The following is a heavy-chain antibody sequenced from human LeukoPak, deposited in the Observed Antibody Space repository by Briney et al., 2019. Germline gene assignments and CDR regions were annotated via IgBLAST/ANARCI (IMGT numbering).Heavy chain of an antibody. CDR3: ARGSTWYDY. Sequence: GGSLRLSCAASGFTFSSYEMNWVRQAPGKGLEWVSIIYSDGSTNYADSVKGRFTISRDNSKNTLYLQMNSLRAEDTAVYYCARGSTWYDYWGQGTLVTVSS. V-gene: IGHV3-53*01. CDR2: IYSDGST. D-gene: IGHD6-13*01. J-gene: IGHJ4*02. CDR1: GFTFSSYE.